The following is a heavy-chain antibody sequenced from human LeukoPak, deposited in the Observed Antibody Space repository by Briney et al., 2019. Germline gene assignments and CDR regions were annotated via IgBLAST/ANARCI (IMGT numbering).Heavy chain of an antibody. CDR3: ARIRQQAGTG. CDR1: GGSFSGYY. CDR2: INHSGST. J-gene: IGHJ4*02. Sequence: PSETLPLTCAVYGGSFSGYYWSWIRQPPGKGLEWIGEINHSGSTNYNPSLKSRVTISVDTSKNQFSLKLSSVTAADTAVYYCARIRQQAGTGWGQGTLVTVSS. V-gene: IGHV4-34*01. D-gene: IGHD6-13*01.